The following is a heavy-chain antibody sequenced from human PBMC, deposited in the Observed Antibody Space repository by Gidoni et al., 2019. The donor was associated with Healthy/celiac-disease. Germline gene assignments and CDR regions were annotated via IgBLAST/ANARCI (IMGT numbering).Heavy chain of an antibody. J-gene: IGHJ6*02. CDR2: IYYSGST. V-gene: IGHV4-59*08. CDR3: ARHGITMVRGVIRYYYGMDV. Sequence: QVQLQESGPGLVKPSETLSLTCTVSGGSISSYYWSWIRQPPGKGLEWIGYIYYSGSTNYNPSLKSRVTISVDTSKNQFSLKLSSVTAADTAVYYCARHGITMVRGVIRYYYGMDVWGQGTTVTVSS. CDR1: GGSISSYY. D-gene: IGHD3-10*01.